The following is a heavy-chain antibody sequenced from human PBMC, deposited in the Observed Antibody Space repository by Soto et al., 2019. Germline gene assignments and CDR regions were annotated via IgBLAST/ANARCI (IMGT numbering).Heavy chain of an antibody. CDR2: IYYRGST. J-gene: IGHJ4*02. D-gene: IGHD3-3*01. Sequence: PAETLAVRCAVYARYISIYYWSWIRQPPGKGLEWIGYIYYRGSTNYNPSLKSRVTISLDTSKNQFSLKLSSVTAADTAVYYCARGPNYDYWSGYFRGWGQGTMVTVSS. V-gene: IGHV4-59*01. CDR1: ARYISIYY. CDR3: ARGPNYDYWSGYFRG.